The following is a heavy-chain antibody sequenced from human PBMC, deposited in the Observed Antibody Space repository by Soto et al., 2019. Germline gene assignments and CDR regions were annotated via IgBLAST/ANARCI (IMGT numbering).Heavy chain of an antibody. V-gene: IGHV3-13*01. J-gene: IGHJ2*01. CDR2: IGTAGDT. D-gene: IGHD4-17*01. CDR1: GFTFSSYD. Sequence: PGGSLRLSCAASGFTFSSYDMHWVRQATGKGLEWVSAIGTAGDTYYPGSVKGRFTISRENAKNSLYLQMNSLRAGDTAVYYCGRSGAYGASIDCYFDLWGRCTRDTVSP. CDR3: GRSGAYGASIDCYFDL.